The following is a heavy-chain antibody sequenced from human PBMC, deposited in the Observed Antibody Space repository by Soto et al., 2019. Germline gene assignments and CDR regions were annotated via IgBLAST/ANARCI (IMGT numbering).Heavy chain of an antibody. V-gene: IGHV1-18*01. D-gene: IGHD3-16*02. J-gene: IGHJ3*02. CDR2: ISTYNGKT. CDR3: ARLLTEGVTYREDAFDI. Sequence: HVQLVQSGGEVKKPGASVKVSCKASGYTFTSHGFSWVRQAPGQGLEWMGWISTYNGKTDYAQKFQGRVTMTADTRTNTGYMELRSTRSDDTAVYYCARLLTEGVTYREDAFDIWGQGTKVTVSS. CDR1: GYTFTSHG.